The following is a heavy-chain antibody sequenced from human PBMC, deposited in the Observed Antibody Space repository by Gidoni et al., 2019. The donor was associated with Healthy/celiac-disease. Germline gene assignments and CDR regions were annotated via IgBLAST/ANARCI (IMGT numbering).Heavy chain of an antibody. CDR1: GFTFSSYG. CDR2: ISYDGSNK. J-gene: IGHJ4*02. Sequence: QVQLVESGGGVVQPGRSLRLSCAAPGFTFSSYGMHWVRQAPGKGLEWVAVISYDGSNKYYADSVKGRFTISRDNSKNTLYLQMNSLRAEDTAVYYCAKQVVGATTPLDYWGQGTLVTVSS. V-gene: IGHV3-30*18. D-gene: IGHD1-26*01. CDR3: AKQVVGATTPLDY.